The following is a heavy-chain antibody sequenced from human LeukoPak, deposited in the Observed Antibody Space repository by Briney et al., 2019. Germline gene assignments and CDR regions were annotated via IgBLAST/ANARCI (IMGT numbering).Heavy chain of an antibody. D-gene: IGHD1-1*01. CDR3: ARALAAKLERKKFYYYMDV. J-gene: IGHJ6*03. V-gene: IGHV3-20*04. CDR2: IHWIGHET. Sequence: GGSLRLSCAGSGFNFDDSVLTWVRQTPGKGLEWVSGIHWIGHETDYADAMQGRFTISRDNARNALYLQMNNLRAEDTALYFCARALAAKLERKKFYYYMDVWGKGTPVTVSS. CDR1: GFNFDDSV.